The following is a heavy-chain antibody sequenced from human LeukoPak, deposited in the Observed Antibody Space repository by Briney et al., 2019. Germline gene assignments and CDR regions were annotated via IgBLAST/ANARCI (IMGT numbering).Heavy chain of an antibody. CDR2: IYYSGST. V-gene: IGHV4-39*01. Sequence: ETLSLTCTVSGGSISSSSYYWGWIRQPPGKGLEWIGSIYYSGSTYYNPSLKSRVTISVDTSKNQFSLKLSSVTAADTAVYYCARQGSYDILTGYYTGGYYFDYWGQGTLVTVSS. CDR3: ARQGSYDILTGYYTGGYYFDY. D-gene: IGHD3-9*01. CDR1: GGSISSSSYY. J-gene: IGHJ4*02.